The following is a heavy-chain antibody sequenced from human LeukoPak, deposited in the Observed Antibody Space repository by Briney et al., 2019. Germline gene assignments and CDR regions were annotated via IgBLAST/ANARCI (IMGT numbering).Heavy chain of an antibody. CDR2: IKQDGSEK. CDR3: AKAIWVAATSSWFCLDY. D-gene: IGHD3-10*01. J-gene: IGHJ4*02. CDR1: GFTFSSYW. V-gene: IGHV3-7*01. Sequence: GGSLRLSCVVSGFTFSSYWMSWVRQAPGKGLEWVANIKQDGSEKYYVDSVKGRFTISRDNAKNSLYLQMNSLRPEDTAVYYCAKAIWVAATSSWFCLDYWGQGTLVTVSS.